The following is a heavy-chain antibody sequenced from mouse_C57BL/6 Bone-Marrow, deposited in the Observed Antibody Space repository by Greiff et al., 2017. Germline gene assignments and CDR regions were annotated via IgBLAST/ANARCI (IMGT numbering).Heavy chain of an antibody. V-gene: IGHV5-6*01. J-gene: IGHJ2*01. Sequence: EVKLVESGGDLVKPGGSLKLSCAASGFTFSSYGMSWVRQTPDKRLEWVATISSGGSYTYYPDSVKGRFTISRDNAKNTLYLQMSSLKSEDTAMYYWARCTGVAPYFDYWGQGTTLTVSS. CDR3: ARCTGVAPYFDY. D-gene: IGHD1-1*01. CDR2: ISSGGSYT. CDR1: GFTFSSYG.